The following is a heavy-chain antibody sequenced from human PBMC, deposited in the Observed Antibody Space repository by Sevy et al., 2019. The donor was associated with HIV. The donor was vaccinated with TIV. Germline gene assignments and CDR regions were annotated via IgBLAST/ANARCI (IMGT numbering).Heavy chain of an antibody. CDR3: AKGPRPMITFGGVADF. V-gene: IGHV3-30*02. CDR1: GFTFTTYW. J-gene: IGHJ4*02. Sequence: GGSLRLSCAASGFTFTTYWMIWVRQAPVKGLEWVAFIRHDGSTRYYTDSVRGRFTISRDNSRNTLYLQMNSLRTEDTALYYCAKGPRPMITFGGVADFWGQGTLVTVSS. CDR2: IRHDGSTR. D-gene: IGHD3-16*01.